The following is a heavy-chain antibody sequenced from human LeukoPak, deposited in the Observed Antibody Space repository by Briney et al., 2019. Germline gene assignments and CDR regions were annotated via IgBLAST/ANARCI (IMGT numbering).Heavy chain of an antibody. D-gene: IGHD2-8*01. Sequence: GGSLRLSCAASGFIFSSYAMSWVRQAPGKWLEWVSTISGSGGSTYYADSVKGRFTISRYNSKNTVYLQMNRLRAEDTAVYYCAKDLSCINYVFHRLFDYCGQGTLVTVSS. CDR3: AKDLSCINYVFHRLFDY. J-gene: IGHJ4*02. CDR1: GFIFSSYA. CDR2: ISGSGGST. V-gene: IGHV3-23*01.